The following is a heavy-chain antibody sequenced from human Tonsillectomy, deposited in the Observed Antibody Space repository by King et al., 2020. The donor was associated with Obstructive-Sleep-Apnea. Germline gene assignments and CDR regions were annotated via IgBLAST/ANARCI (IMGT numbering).Heavy chain of an antibody. CDR3: ARSRSGYSTMWFEGSYYYYGMDV. CDR1: GFSFSSYS. J-gene: IGHJ6*02. V-gene: IGHV3-21*06. CDR2: ISSSSSYI. D-gene: IGHD1-26*01. Sequence: VQLVESGGGLVKPGGSLRLSCAASGFSFSSYSMNWVRQAPGKGLEWVSSISSSSSYIYYADSVKGRFTISRDNADNSLYLQMNSLRGEGTAVYHCARSRSGYSTMWFEGSYYYYGMDVWGQGTTVTVSS.